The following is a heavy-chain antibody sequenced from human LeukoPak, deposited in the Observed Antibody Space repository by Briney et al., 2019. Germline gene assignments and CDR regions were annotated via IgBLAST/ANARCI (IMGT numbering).Heavy chain of an antibody. CDR3: TTDAGGYCGGDCYWVDY. CDR2: IKSKTDGGTT. D-gene: IGHD2-21*01. J-gene: IGHJ4*02. Sequence: GGSLGLSCAASGFTFSNAWMSWVRQAPGKGLEWVGRIKSKTDGGTTDYAAPVKGRFTISRDDSKNTLYLQMNSLKTEDTAVYYCTTDAGGYCGGDCYWVDYWGQGTLVTVSS. V-gene: IGHV3-15*01. CDR1: GFTFSNAW.